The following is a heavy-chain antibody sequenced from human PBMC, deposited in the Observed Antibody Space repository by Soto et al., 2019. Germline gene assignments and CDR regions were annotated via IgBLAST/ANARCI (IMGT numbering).Heavy chain of an antibody. CDR2: ISYSGHTT. V-gene: IGHV3-23*01. CDR1: GFTFTSYA. J-gene: IGHJ5*02. Sequence: GGSLRLSCAASGFTFTSYAMNWVRQAPGQGLEWVSTISYSGHTTYYADSVKGRFTISRDNSNNTLYLQMDSLRGEDTAVYYCAKGAPLLAAGTWWFDPWGRGTLVTVSS. CDR3: AKGAPLLAAGTWWFDP. D-gene: IGHD6-13*01.